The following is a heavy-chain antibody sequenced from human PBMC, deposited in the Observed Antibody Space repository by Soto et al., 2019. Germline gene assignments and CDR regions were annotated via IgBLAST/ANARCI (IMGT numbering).Heavy chain of an antibody. CDR1: GFSLTTTGVG. CDR2: VYWNDER. D-gene: IGHD3-22*01. J-gene: IGHJ4*02. V-gene: IGHV2-5*01. Sequence: QIALQESGPTVVNPTQTLTLTCTFSGFSLTTTGVGVGWIRHAPGKALEWLAMVYWNDERRYSPSLKSRLTNTQDTSNNQVVLTMTYMDPVDPATYVCAHYDSSGYFSHFDSWGQGTLVTVSS. CDR3: AHYDSSGYFSHFDS.